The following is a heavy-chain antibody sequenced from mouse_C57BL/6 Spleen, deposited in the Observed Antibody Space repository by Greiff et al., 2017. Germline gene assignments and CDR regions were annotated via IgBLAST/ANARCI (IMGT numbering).Heavy chain of an antibody. CDR2: ISYSGST. CDR1: GYSITSGYD. Sequence: EVKLVESGPGMVKPSQSLSLTCTVTGYSITSGYDWHWIRHFPGNKLEWMGYISYSGSTNYNPSLKSRISITHDTSKNHFFLKLNSVTTEDTATYYCARDGYGWFAYWGQGTLVTVSA. V-gene: IGHV3-1*01. D-gene: IGHD2-2*01. CDR3: ARDGYGWFAY. J-gene: IGHJ3*01.